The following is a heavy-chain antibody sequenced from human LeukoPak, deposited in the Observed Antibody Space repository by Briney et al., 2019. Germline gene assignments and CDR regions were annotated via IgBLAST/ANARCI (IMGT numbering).Heavy chain of an antibody. Sequence: ASVKVSCKASGYTFTSYDINWVRQATGQGLEWMGWMNPNSGNTGYAQKFQGRVTITADKSTSTAYMELSRLRSDDTAVYYCARVTMIVSFDYWGQGTLVTVSS. J-gene: IGHJ4*02. CDR1: GYTFTSYD. D-gene: IGHD3-22*01. V-gene: IGHV1-8*03. CDR2: MNPNSGNT. CDR3: ARVTMIVSFDY.